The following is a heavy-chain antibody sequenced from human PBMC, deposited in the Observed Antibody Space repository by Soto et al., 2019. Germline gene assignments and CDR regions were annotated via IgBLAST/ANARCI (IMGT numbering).Heavy chain of an antibody. CDR3: AKVNGTTYSYYYYTMDV. V-gene: IGHV3-23*05. CDR1: GFTFSSYA. CDR2: IDSTATGT. Sequence: GGSLRLSCAASGFTFSSYAMSWVRQAPGKGLEWVSAIDSTATGTFYADSVKGRFTISRDNSKNTLYLQMHSLRAEDTAIYYCAKVNGTTYSYYYYTMDVWGQGTTVTVSS. D-gene: IGHD1-20*01. J-gene: IGHJ6*02.